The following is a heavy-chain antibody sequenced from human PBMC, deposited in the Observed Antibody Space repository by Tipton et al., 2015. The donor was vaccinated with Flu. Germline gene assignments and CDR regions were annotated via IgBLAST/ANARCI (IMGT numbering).Heavy chain of an antibody. J-gene: IGHJ6*02. CDR1: GFSFSDCG. Sequence: SLRLSCAASGFSFSDCGMHWVRQAPGKGLEWVADIWFDGNKKNYADSVKGRFIISRDNSRNTLYLQMNNLTVEDTAVYYCARDPGGVWEVLLDYYYALDVWGQGTSVTVFS. CDR3: ARDPGGVWEVLLDYYYALDV. V-gene: IGHV3-33*01. D-gene: IGHD1-26*01. CDR2: IWFDGNKK.